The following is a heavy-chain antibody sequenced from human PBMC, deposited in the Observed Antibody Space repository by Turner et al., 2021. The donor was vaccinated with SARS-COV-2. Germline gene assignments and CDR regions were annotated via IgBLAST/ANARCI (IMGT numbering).Heavy chain of an antibody. J-gene: IGHJ6*02. CDR1: GGSISSKS. V-gene: IGHV4-59*08. CDR2: FYKIGSI. D-gene: IGHD1-1*01. Sequence: QVQLQESGPGLVRPSETLSLTCTVSGGSISSKSWSWIRQSPGRGLERIGYFYKIGSIDYNPTLRSRVTISVDTSKNQLSLNLISMTAADTAVYYCARHQGSTSGYDHGMNVWGQGTAVIVSS. CDR3: ARHQGSTSGYDHGMNV.